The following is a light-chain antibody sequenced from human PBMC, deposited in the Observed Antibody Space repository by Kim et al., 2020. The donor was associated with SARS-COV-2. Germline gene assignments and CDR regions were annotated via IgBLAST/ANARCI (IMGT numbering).Light chain of an antibody. CDR2: DVT. V-gene: IGLV2-14*03. Sequence: GRTVPISGTGTSSDVGGYSFVSSFDQHPGKAPKLVIYDVTKRPSGVSNRFSGSKSGNTASLTISGLQAEDEADYYCSSSTPNTTPLFGGGTQLTVL. CDR3: SSSTPNTTPL. CDR1: SSDVGGYSF. J-gene: IGLJ2*01.